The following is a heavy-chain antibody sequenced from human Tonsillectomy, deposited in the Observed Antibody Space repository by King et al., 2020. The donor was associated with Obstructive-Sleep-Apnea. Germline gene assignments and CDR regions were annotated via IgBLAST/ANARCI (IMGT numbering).Heavy chain of an antibody. Sequence: VQLVESGGGLVQPGGSLRLSLASSGFTFSTYAMHWVRQAPGKGREYVSAISSNGGSTSYVNSVKGRFPISRDNSKNTLYLQMGSLRAEDMAVYYCARGIVVVTAILGYYFDYWGQGTLVTVSS. J-gene: IGHJ4*02. V-gene: IGHV3-64*01. CDR1: GFTFSTYA. CDR2: ISSNGGST. CDR3: ARGIVVVTAILGYYFDY. D-gene: IGHD2-21*02.